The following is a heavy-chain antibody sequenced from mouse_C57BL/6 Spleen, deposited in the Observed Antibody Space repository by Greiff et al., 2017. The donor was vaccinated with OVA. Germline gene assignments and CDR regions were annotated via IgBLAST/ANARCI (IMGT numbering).Heavy chain of an antibody. V-gene: IGHV1-59*01. CDR1: GYTFTSYW. CDR2: IDPSDSYT. J-gene: IGHJ1*03. Sequence: QVQLQQPGAELVRPGTSVKLSCKASGYTFTSYWMHWVKQRPGQGLEWIGVIDPSDSYTNYNQKFKGKATLTVDTSSSTAYMQLSSLTSEDSAVYYCARIYYGSSWGYFDVWGTGTTVTVSS. D-gene: IGHD1-1*01. CDR3: ARIYYGSSWGYFDV.